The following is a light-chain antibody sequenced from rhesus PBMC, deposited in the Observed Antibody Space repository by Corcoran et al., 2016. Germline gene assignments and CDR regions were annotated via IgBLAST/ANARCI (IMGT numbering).Light chain of an antibody. V-gene: IGKV1-74*01. CDR2: KAS. CDR3: QHGYGTPLT. Sequence: DIQMTQSPSSLSASVGDRVTITCRASENVNNYLNWSQQKPGKAPKLLIYKASTLQSGVPSRFSGSGSGTDYTFTISSLQPEDVATYYCQHGYGTPLTFGGGTKVELK. CDR1: ENVNNY. J-gene: IGKJ4*01.